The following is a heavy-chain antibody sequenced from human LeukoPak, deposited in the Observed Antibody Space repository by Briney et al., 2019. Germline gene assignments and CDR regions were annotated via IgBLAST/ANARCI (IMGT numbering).Heavy chain of an antibody. J-gene: IGHJ5*02. V-gene: IGHV4-39*01. CDR3: ARQGSSSSNWFDP. Sequence: SETLSLTCTVSGGSISSSSYYWGWIRQPPGKGLEWIGSIYYSGSTYYNPSLKSRVTISVDTSKNQFSLKLSSVTAADTAVYYCARQGSSSSNWFDPWGQGTLVTVSS. CDR2: IYYSGST. CDR1: GGSISSSSYY. D-gene: IGHD6-6*01.